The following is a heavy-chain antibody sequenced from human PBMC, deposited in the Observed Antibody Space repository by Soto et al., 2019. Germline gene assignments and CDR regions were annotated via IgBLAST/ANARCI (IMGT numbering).Heavy chain of an antibody. CDR3: ARGIEVAVAGTGRAFDI. D-gene: IGHD6-19*01. CDR1: GYTFTSYD. Sequence: GASVKVSCKASGYTFTSYDINWVRQATGRGLEWMGWMNPNSGNTGYAQKFQGRVTMTRNTSISTAYMELSSLRSEDTAVYYCARGIEVAVAGTGRAFDIWGQGTMVTVSS. CDR2: MNPNSGNT. J-gene: IGHJ3*02. V-gene: IGHV1-8*01.